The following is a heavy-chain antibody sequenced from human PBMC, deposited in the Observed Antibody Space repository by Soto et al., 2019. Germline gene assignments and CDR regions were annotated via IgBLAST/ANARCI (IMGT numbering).Heavy chain of an antibody. CDR1: GGSISSYF. CDR3: ARDHKEAFDI. Sequence: QVLLQESGPGLVKPSETLSLTCTVSGGSISSYFLNWIRQAPGKGLEWIGYMYFNESTNYNPSLKSRVTISLDTSKSLFSLKLNSVTAADTAVYYCARDHKEAFDIWGKGTLVTVSS. CDR2: MYFNEST. J-gene: IGHJ3*02. V-gene: IGHV4-59*01.